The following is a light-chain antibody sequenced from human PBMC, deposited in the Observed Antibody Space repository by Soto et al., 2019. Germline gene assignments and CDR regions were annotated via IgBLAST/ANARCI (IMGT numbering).Light chain of an antibody. CDR2: GAS. V-gene: IGKV3-20*01. CDR3: HQYGSSPT. Sequence: EIVLTQSPGTLSLSPGERATLSCSASQTISNTFLAWYQQRPGQPPRLLIYGASSRATGIPDRFSGSGSGTDFTLTISRLEPEDFAVYYCHQYGSSPTFGQGTRLEIK. J-gene: IGKJ5*01. CDR1: QTISNTF.